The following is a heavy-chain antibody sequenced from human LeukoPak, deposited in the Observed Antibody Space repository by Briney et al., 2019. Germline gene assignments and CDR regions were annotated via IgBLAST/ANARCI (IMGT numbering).Heavy chain of an antibody. Sequence: SETLSLTFTVSGGSISSSSYYWSWIRPPPGKGLEWIGEINHSGSTNYNPSLKSRVTISVDTSKNQFSLRLSSVTAADTAVYYCARGKAAAGTGYYMDVWGKGTTVTVSS. J-gene: IGHJ6*03. CDR2: INHSGST. D-gene: IGHD6-13*01. CDR3: ARGKAAAGTGYYMDV. CDR1: GGSISSSSYY. V-gene: IGHV4-39*07.